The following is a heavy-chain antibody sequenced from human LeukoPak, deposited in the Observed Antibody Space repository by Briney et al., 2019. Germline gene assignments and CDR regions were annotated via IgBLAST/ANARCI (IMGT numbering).Heavy chain of an antibody. Sequence: PSETLSLTCTVSGGSISSSSYYWGWIRQPPGKGLEWIGSIYYSGSTYYNPSLKNRVTISVDTSKNQFSLKLSSVTAADTAVYYCARLQLWPRYAMDVWGQGTTVTVSS. CDR2: IYYSGST. D-gene: IGHD5-18*01. CDR1: GGSISSSSYY. J-gene: IGHJ6*02. CDR3: ARLQLWPRYAMDV. V-gene: IGHV4-39*07.